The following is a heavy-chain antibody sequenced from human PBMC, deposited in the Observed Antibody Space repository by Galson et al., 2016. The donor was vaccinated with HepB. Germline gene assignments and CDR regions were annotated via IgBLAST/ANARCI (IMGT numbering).Heavy chain of an antibody. CDR3: AKDSGYPSTHAFDI. D-gene: IGHD5-12*01. CDR1: GFTFSSYA. V-gene: IGHV3-23*01. Sequence: SLRLSCAASGFTFSSYAMSWVRQAPGKGLEWVSGISGGSTYYADSVKGRFTISRDNSKNPLYLQMNILSAGDTAVYYCAKDSGYPSTHAFDIWGQVTMVTVSS. CDR2: ISGGST. J-gene: IGHJ3*02.